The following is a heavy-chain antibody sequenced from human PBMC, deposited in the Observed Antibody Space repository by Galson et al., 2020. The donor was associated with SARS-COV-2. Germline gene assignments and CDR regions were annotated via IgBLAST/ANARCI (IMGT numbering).Heavy chain of an antibody. D-gene: IGHD2-15*01. J-gene: IGHJ4*02. CDR3: AKSYGVVKGCDY. CDR2: ISYEGTSQ. V-gene: IGHV3-30*18. CDR1: GFTFSSYA. Sequence: GGSLRLSCAASGFTFSSYAMHWVRQAPGKGLEWVAFISYEGTSQYYADSVKGRFTISRDNSKNTLYLQMNSLTPEDTAVYYCAKSYGVVKGCDYWGQGTLVTVSS.